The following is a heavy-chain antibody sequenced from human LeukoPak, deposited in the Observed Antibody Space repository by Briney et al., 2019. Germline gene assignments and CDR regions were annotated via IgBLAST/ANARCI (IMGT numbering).Heavy chain of an antibody. J-gene: IGHJ5*02. CDR1: GFTFSSYA. CDR3: TRGGMIGS. CDR2: ISISGSII. V-gene: IGHV3-48*03. D-gene: IGHD3-22*01. Sequence: PGGSLRLSCAASGFTFSSYAMNWVRQAPGKGLEWVSYISISGSIIYYADSVKGRFTISRDNAKNSLYLQMNSLRAEDTAVYYCTRGGMIGSWGQGTLVTVSS.